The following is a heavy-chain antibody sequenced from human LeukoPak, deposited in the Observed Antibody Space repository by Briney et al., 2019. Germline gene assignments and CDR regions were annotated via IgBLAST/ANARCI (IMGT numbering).Heavy chain of an antibody. D-gene: IGHD3-3*01. V-gene: IGHV4-34*01. CDR3: ARGHRITIFGVVIRDDAFDI. J-gene: IGHJ3*02. CDR2: INHSGST. CDR1: GGSFSGYY. Sequence: SETLSLTCAVYGGSFSGYYWSWIRQPPGKGLEWIGEINHSGSTNYNPSLKSRVTISVDTSKNQFSLKLSSVTAADTAVYYCARGHRITIFGVVIRDDAFDIWGQGTMVTVSS.